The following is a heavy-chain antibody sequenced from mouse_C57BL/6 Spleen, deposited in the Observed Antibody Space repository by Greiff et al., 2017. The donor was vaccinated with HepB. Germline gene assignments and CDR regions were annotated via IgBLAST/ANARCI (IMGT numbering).Heavy chain of an antibody. D-gene: IGHD3-2*02. Sequence: QVQLQQPGAELVRPGSSVKLSCKASGYTFTSYWMHWVKQRPIQGLEWIGNIDPSDSETHYNQKFKDKATLSVDKSSSTAYMQLSSLTSEDSAVYYCAPADSSGLAYWGQGTLVTVSA. J-gene: IGHJ3*01. V-gene: IGHV1-52*01. CDR2: IDPSDSET. CDR3: APADSSGLAY. CDR1: GYTFTSYW.